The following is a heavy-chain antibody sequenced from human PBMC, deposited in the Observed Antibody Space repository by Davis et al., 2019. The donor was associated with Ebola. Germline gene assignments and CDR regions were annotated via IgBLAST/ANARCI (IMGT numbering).Heavy chain of an antibody. CDR2: LGLSADT. CDR3: AKDTSNVWFDV. J-gene: IGHJ3*01. Sequence: GESLKIPCASSGFIFSRYVMSWVRRAPGKALEWVSTLGLSADTYYADSVKGRFTISRDNSKNTLHLQMNSLRVEDTAIYYCAKDTSNVWFDVWGQGTMVTVSS. V-gene: IGHV3-23*01. D-gene: IGHD6-19*01. CDR1: GFIFSRYV.